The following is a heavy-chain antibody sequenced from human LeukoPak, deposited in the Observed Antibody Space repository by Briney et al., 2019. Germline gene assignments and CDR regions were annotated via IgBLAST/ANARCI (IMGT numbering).Heavy chain of an antibody. CDR2: MYNSGTS. Sequence: SETLSLTCTVSGDSIRRSAHYWGWIRQTPGRGLEWIASMYNSGTSFYNPSLKSRVTISVDTSDNQLFLKVRSVTPADTALYYCVRAPLYFYASGTYGVGWFDTWGQGIQVTVSS. D-gene: IGHD3-10*01. J-gene: IGHJ5*02. V-gene: IGHV4-39*07. CDR3: VRAPLYFYASGTYGVGWFDT. CDR1: GDSIRRSAHY.